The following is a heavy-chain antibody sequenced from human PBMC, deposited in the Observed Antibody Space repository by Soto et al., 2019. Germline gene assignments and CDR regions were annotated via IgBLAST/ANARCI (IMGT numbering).Heavy chain of an antibody. CDR2: IYPGDSHA. CDR3: GSPYSGGRTDTFDV. CDR1: GYSFTNYW. D-gene: IGHD1-26*01. V-gene: IGHV5-51*01. Sequence: GESLTISCRGSGYSFTNYWIGWVRQMPGKGLEWMGIIYPGDSHAIYSPSFQGQVTMSADKSISTAYLQWSSLKASDTAMYYCGSPYSGGRTDTFDVWGQGTRVTV. J-gene: IGHJ3*01.